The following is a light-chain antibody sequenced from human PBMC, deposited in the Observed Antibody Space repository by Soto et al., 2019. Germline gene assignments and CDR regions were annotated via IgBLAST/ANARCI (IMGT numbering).Light chain of an antibody. CDR3: TSYTSSITLDVL. CDR1: SSDVGGYNY. CDR2: DVS. J-gene: IGLJ2*01. V-gene: IGLV2-14*01. Sequence: QSALTQPASVSGSPGQSTTISYTGTSSDVGGYNYVSWYQQHPGKAPKLIIYDVSNRPSGVSNRFSGSKSGNTASLTISGLQAEDEADYFCTSYTSSITLDVLFGGGTKVTVL.